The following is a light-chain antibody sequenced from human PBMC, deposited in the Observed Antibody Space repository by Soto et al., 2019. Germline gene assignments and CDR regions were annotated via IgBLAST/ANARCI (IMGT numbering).Light chain of an antibody. CDR1: QSVGSN. J-gene: IGKJ2*01. CDR2: DAS. V-gene: IGKV3-15*01. CDR3: QQYNNWPYT. Sequence: EIVMTQSPATLSASPGERAPLSCRASQSVGSNLAWYQQRPRQAPRLLIYDASTRATDIPASFSGSGSGTAFTLTIRSLQSEDSAVYFCQQYNNWPYTFRQGTKLEI.